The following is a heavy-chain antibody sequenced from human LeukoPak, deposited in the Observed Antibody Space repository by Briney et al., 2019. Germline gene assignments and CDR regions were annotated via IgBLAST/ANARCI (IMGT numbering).Heavy chain of an antibody. J-gene: IGHJ4*02. CDR3: ARGVRYCSSTSCFRHYFDQ. V-gene: IGHV4-59*01. CDR2: VYYSGST. CDR1: GGSIRSYY. Sequence: KTSETLSLTCTVSGGSIRSYYWSWIRQPPGKGLEWIGNVYYSGSTNYNPSLKSRVTISVDTSKNQFSLKLSSVTAADTAVYYCARGVRYCSSTSCFRHYFDQWGQGTLVTVSS. D-gene: IGHD2-2*01.